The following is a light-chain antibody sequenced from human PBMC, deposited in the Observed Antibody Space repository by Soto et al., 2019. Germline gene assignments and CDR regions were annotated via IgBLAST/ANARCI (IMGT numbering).Light chain of an antibody. J-gene: IGLJ1*01. Sequence: QAVVTQEPSLTVSPGGTVTLTCGSSTGAVTSGHYPYWFHQKPGQAPRTLMYDTSNKHSWTPARFSGSLLGGKAAVTLSGAQPEDEAADYCLLSCHGARYVFGTGTKLTVI. CDR1: TGAVTSGHY. CDR2: DTS. CDR3: LLSCHGARYV. V-gene: IGLV7-46*01.